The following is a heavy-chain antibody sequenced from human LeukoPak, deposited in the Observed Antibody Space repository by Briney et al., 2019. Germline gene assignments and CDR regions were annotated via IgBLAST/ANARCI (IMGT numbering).Heavy chain of an antibody. CDR3: ARAPDITIDY. J-gene: IGHJ4*02. V-gene: IGHV1-46*01. Sequence: ASVKVSCKASGYTFSSYYTHWVRLAPGQGLEWMGIINPSGDDTIYAQKFQGRVTMTRDTSTSTVYMELSSLRPEDTAVYYCARAPDITIDYWGQGTLVTVSS. D-gene: IGHD3-3*02. CDR2: INPSGDDT. CDR1: GYTFSSYY.